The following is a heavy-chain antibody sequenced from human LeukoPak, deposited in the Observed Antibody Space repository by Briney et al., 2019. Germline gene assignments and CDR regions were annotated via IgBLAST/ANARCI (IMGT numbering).Heavy chain of an antibody. CDR2: ISAYNGNT. V-gene: IGHV1-18*01. CDR3: ARVDGDYYGSSGYPDY. CDR1: GYTITSYG. Sequence: GASVKVSCKASGYTITSYGISWVRQAPGQGLEWMGWISAYNGNTNYAQKLQGRVTMTTDTSTSTAYMELRSLRSDDTAVYYCARVDGDYYGSSGYPDYWGQGTLVTVSS. J-gene: IGHJ4*02. D-gene: IGHD3-22*01.